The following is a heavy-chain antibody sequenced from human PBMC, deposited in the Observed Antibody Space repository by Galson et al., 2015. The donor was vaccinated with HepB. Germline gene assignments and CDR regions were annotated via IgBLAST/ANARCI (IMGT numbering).Heavy chain of an antibody. Sequence: SVKVSCKASGYTFTSYYMHWVRQAPGQGLEWMGIINPSGGSTSYAQKFQGRVTMTRDTSTSTVYMELSGLRSEDTAVYYCARGGLGSTSCYTFDYWGRGTLVTVSS. CDR2: INPSGGST. CDR3: ARGGLGSTSCYTFDY. J-gene: IGHJ4*02. V-gene: IGHV1-46*01. CDR1: GYTFTSYY. D-gene: IGHD2-2*02.